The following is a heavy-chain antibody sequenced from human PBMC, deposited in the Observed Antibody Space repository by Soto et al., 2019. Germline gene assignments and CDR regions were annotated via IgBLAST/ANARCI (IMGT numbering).Heavy chain of an antibody. CDR2: IIPILGIA. D-gene: IGHD1-26*01. Sequence: ASVKVSCKASGGTFSSYTISWVRQAPGQGLEWMGRIIPILGIANYAQKFQGRVTITADKSTSTAYMELSILRSEDTAVYYCARGRERSPLSYYYYMDVWGKGTTVTVSS. J-gene: IGHJ6*03. CDR1: GGTFSSYT. V-gene: IGHV1-69*02. CDR3: ARGRERSPLSYYYYMDV.